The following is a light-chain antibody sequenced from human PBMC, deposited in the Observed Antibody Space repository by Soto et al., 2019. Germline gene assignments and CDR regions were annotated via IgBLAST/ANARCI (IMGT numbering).Light chain of an antibody. J-gene: IGLJ1*01. CDR2: DVS. CDR3: CSYAGNYIYV. Sequence: QSALTQPGSVSGSPGQSVTISCTGASSDVGGYNYVSWYQQHPGKAPKLMIYDVSKRPSGVPDRFSGSKSANTASLTISGLQAEDEADYYCCSYAGNYIYVFGTGTKVTVL. CDR1: SSDVGGYNY. V-gene: IGLV2-11*01.